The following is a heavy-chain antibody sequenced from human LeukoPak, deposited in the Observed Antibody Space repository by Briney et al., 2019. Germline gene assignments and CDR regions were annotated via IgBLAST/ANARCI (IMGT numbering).Heavy chain of an antibody. CDR1: GFTFSSFA. Sequence: PGGSLRLSCAASGFTFSSFAMSWVRQAPGKGLGWVSGISGSGGSTYYADSVKGRFTISRDNSKNTLYLQMNSLRAEDTAVYYCANHPGTYYYGSGSHFDDWGQGTLVTVSS. J-gene: IGHJ4*02. D-gene: IGHD3-10*01. CDR3: ANHPGTYYYGSGSHFDD. CDR2: ISGSGGST. V-gene: IGHV3-23*01.